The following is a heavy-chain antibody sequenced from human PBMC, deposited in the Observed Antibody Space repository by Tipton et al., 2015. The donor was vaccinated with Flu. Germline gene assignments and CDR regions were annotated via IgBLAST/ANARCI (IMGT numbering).Heavy chain of an antibody. CDR3: ARSVVGSGSQYPVGYYYYGMDV. CDR2: IDHSGTT. D-gene: IGHD3-10*01. J-gene: IGHJ6*02. CDR1: GGSFSGYY. V-gene: IGHV4-34*01. Sequence: TLSLTCVVHGGSFSGYYWSWIRRSPGKGLEWIGEIDHSGTTNYSPSLKSRVTISRDTSKIQFSLNMGSVTAADTAVYYRARSVVGSGSQYPVGYYYYGMDVWGQGTTVTVSS.